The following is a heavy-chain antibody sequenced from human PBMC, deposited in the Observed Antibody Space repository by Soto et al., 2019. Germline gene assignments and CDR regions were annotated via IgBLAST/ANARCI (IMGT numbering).Heavy chain of an antibody. J-gene: IGHJ5*02. CDR2: IDYSGST. V-gene: IGHV4-31*03. CDR1: GGSISSGGYY. CDR3: ASATYYYDSSGYYYGWFDP. D-gene: IGHD3-22*01. Sequence: QVQLQESGPGLVKPSQTLSLTCTVSGGSISSGGYYWSWIRQHPGKGLEWIGYIDYSGSTYYNPSRKSRVTISVDTSKQQFPLKLRSVTAADTAVYYCASATYYYDSSGYYYGWFDPWGQGTLVTVSS.